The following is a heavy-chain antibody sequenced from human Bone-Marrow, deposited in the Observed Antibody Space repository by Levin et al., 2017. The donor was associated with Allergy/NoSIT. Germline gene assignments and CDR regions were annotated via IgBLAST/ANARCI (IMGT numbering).Heavy chain of an antibody. CDR3: ARDPDYYDRAFDT. J-gene: IGHJ3*02. D-gene: IGHD3-22*01. Sequence: ASVKVSCKASGYTFTDYYMNWVRQAPGQGLEWMGWINPNSGCTNYAQKFQGRVTMTRDTSISTAYMELSGLRSDDTAVYYCARDPDYYDRAFDTWGQGTMVTVSS. CDR2: INPNSGCT. CDR1: GYTFTDYY. V-gene: IGHV1-2*02.